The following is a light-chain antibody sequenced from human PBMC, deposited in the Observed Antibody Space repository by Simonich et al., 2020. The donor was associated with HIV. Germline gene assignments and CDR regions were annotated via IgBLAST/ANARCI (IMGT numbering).Light chain of an antibody. V-gene: IGKV3-20*01. CDR3: QQYGSSPWT. J-gene: IGKJ1*01. CDR2: GAS. Sequence: EIVLTQSPGTLSLSPGERATLSCRASQSVSRSYLAWYQQKPGQAPRFIIYGASSRATGIPDRFSGSGSGTDFTLTISRLEPEDFAVYYCQQYGSSPWTFGQGTKVEIK. CDR1: QSVSRSY.